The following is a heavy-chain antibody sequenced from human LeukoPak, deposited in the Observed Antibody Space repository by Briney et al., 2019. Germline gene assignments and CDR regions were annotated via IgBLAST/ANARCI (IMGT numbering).Heavy chain of an antibody. V-gene: IGHV3-30*18. D-gene: IGHD1-1*01. Sequence: PGRSLRLSCAASGFIFDTYGMLWVRQAPGKGLEWVAVIAYDGSNKVYADSMKGRFTISRDNSKNTLYLQMNSLRGEDTAVYYCAKEKAIATINYGLDVWGQGTTVTVSS. J-gene: IGHJ6*02. CDR2: IAYDGSNK. CDR1: GFIFDTYG. CDR3: AKEKAIATINYGLDV.